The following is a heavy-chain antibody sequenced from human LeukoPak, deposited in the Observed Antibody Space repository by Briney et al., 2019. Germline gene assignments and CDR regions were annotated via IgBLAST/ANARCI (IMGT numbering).Heavy chain of an antibody. CDR1: GFTISAYD. CDR3: EKGGGD. Sequence: GGSLRLSCSASGFTISAYDMHWARQAPGKGPEFLSVISANGDNVQYADSVKGRFTVSRDTFKNTLYLQMSSLRPEDTAVYYCEKGGGDWGQGTLVAVAS. J-gene: IGHJ4*02. V-gene: IGHV3-64D*09. CDR2: ISANGDNV.